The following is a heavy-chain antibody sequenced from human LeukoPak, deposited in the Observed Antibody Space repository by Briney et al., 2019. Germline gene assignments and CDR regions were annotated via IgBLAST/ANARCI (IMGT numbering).Heavy chain of an antibody. D-gene: IGHD2-2*01. J-gene: IGHJ6*03. Sequence: GGSLRLSCTTSGFTFDDFAMNWFRQAPGKGLEWVGFTKNKTNRGTTEYAASVKGRSTISRDDSKSIAYLQMNSLKTEDTAVYYFSTSCYLYYYYYMDVWGKGTTVTISS. V-gene: IGHV3-49*03. CDR2: TKNKTNRGTT. CDR1: GFTFDDFA. CDR3: STSCYLYYYYYMDV.